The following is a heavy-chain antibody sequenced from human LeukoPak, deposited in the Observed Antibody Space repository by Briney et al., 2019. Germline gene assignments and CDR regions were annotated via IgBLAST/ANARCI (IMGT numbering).Heavy chain of an antibody. V-gene: IGHV3-7*01. CDR2: LNQDGSII. J-gene: IGHJ4*02. CDR3: ATDVRLESH. D-gene: IGHD6-25*01. CDR1: GFTFSQSW. Sequence: GGSLRLSCAAAGFTFSQSWMSWVRQAPGKGLEWLAILNQDGSIIYSVASVKGRFTISRDNTKSSLYLQMNSLRAEDTAVYYCATDVRLESHWGQGTQVTVSS.